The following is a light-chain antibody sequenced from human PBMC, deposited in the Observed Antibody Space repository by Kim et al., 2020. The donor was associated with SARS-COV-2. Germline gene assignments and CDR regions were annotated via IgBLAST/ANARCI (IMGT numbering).Light chain of an antibody. CDR3: QVWDSSTDHRVV. V-gene: IGLV3-21*04. J-gene: IGLJ2*01. Sequence: SSELTQPPSVSVAPGKTARVSCGGNSIGSKSVHWYQQKSGQAPVLVIYYDSDRPSGIPERFSGSNSGNTATLTISRVEAGDEADYYCQVWDSSTDHRVVFGGGTQLTVL. CDR1: SIGSKS. CDR2: YDS.